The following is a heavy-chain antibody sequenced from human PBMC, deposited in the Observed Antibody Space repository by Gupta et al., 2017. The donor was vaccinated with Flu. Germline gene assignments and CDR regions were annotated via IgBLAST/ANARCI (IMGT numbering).Heavy chain of an antibody. D-gene: IGHD6-13*01. CDR3: ASGIAAAGPYYYYGMDV. CDR2: IIPIFGTA. Sequence: QVQLVQSGAEVKKPGSSVKVSCKASGGTFSSYAISWVRQAPGQGLEWMGGIIPIFGTANYAQKFQGRGTITADKSTSTAYMELSSLRSEDTAVYYCASGIAAAGPYYYYGMDVWGQGTTVTVSS. J-gene: IGHJ6*02. V-gene: IGHV1-69*06. CDR1: GGTFSSYA.